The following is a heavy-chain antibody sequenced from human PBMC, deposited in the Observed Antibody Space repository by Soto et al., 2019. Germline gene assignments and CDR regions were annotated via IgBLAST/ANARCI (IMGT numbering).Heavy chain of an antibody. D-gene: IGHD1-26*01. V-gene: IGHV3-23*01. CDR2: ISGSDGKT. CDR3: ARWSFLDY. CDR1: GFSFTSYA. J-gene: IGHJ4*02. Sequence: VGSLRLSCAASGFSFTSYALSWVRQAPGKGLEWVSTISGSDGKTYYADSVKGRFSISRDTSKTTLYLQMDSLRVEDTAVYYCARWSFLDYWGQGTRVTVSS.